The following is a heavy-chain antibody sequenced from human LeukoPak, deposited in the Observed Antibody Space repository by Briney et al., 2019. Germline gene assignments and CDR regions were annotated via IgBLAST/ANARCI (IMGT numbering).Heavy chain of an antibody. V-gene: IGHV3-7*01. Sequence: GGSLRLSCAASGFMFRHYVMTWVRQAPGKGLEWVANINQDGTEKNYVDSVKGRFTISRDNAKKSLFLQMNNLRADDTAMYYCVRDVAYYGGNHDYWGPGTLVIVSS. CDR3: VRDVAYYGGNHDY. CDR2: INQDGTEK. CDR1: GFMFRHYV. D-gene: IGHD4-23*01. J-gene: IGHJ4*02.